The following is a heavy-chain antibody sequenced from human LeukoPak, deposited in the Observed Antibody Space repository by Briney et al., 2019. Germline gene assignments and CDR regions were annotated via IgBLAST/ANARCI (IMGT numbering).Heavy chain of an antibody. J-gene: IGHJ4*02. Sequence: SETLSLTCTVSGGSISSSSYYWGWIRQPPGKGLEWIGSIYYSGSTYYNPSLKSRVTISVDTSKNEFSLKRSSVTAADTTVYYCAMRDIYYGSVDYWGQGTLVTVSS. D-gene: IGHD3-10*01. CDR2: IYYSGST. CDR3: AMRDIYYGSVDY. V-gene: IGHV4-39*01. CDR1: GGSISSSSYY.